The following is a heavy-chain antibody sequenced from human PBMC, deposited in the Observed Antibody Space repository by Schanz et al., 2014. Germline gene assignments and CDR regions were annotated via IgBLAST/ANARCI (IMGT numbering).Heavy chain of an antibody. V-gene: IGHV4-4*02. Sequence: QVQLQESGPGLVKPSGTLSLTCTVSGASISSVYWWSWVRQSPGTGLEWIGEMHHSEGRNYNPSHKSRATTFIDDSKNHFCRELNFVTAADTAVYYCVRNGDCRGGIRCDKGYFDSWGQGILVTVSS. D-gene: IGHD2-15*01. CDR3: VRNGDCRGGIRCDKGYFDS. J-gene: IGHJ4*02. CDR2: MHHSEGR. CDR1: GASISSVYW.